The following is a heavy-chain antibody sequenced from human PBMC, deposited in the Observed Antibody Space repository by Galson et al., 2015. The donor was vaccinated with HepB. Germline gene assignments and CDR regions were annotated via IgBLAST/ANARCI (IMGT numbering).Heavy chain of an antibody. CDR2: IKSKSYGGTI. CDR3: ATDVPTRPPQIDY. Sequence: SLRLSCAASGFTFSNAWMTWVRQAPGKGLEWVGRIKSKSYGGTIEYAAPVKGRFSISRDDSGSTLYLEMNSLKSEDTAVYYCATDVPTRPPQIDYWGQGTLVTVSS. D-gene: IGHD6-6*01. V-gene: IGHV3-15*07. J-gene: IGHJ4*02. CDR1: GFTFSNAW.